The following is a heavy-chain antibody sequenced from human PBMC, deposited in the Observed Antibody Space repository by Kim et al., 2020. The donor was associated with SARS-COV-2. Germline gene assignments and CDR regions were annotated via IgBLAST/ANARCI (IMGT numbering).Heavy chain of an antibody. Sequence: SETLSLTCAVYGGSFSGYYWSWIRQPPGKGLEWIGEINHSGSTNYNPSLKSRVTISVDTSKNQFSLKLSSVTAADTAVYYCARGRTIFGVVIILKYYFD. J-gene: IGHJ4*01. CDR2: INHSGST. D-gene: IGHD3-3*01. CDR3: ARGRTIFGVVIILKYYFD. V-gene: IGHV4-34*01. CDR1: GGSFSGYY.